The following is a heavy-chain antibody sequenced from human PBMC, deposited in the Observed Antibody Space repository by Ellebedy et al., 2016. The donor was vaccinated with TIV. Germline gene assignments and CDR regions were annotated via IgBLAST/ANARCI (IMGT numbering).Heavy chain of an antibody. J-gene: IGHJ4*02. Sequence: AASVTVSCKASGYTFTSYGFNWVRQAPGQGLEWMGWIRGYNGNTNYAQKLQGRVTMTSDTSTNTAYMELRSLRSDDTAVYYCATDRGRRRSLDYWGQGTLVTVSS. V-gene: IGHV1-18*01. CDR3: ATDRGRRRSLDY. CDR1: GYTFTSYG. CDR2: IRGYNGNT. D-gene: IGHD3-10*01.